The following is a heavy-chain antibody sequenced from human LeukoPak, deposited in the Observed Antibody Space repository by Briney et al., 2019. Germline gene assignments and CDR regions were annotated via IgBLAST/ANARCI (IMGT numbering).Heavy chain of an antibody. V-gene: IGHV1-3*01. Sequence: ASAKVSCKASGYTFTSYPMHWVRQAPGQRLEWMGWINPGDGNTKYSQKFQGRVTMTEDTSTDTAYMELSSLRSEDTAVYYCATGPRVGASIFDYWGQGTLVTVSS. CDR1: GYTFTSYP. CDR3: ATGPRVGASIFDY. J-gene: IGHJ4*02. D-gene: IGHD1-26*01. CDR2: INPGDGNT.